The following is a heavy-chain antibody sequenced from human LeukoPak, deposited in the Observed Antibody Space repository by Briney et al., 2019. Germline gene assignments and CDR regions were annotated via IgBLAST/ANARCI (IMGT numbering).Heavy chain of an antibody. D-gene: IGHD3-3*01. J-gene: IGHJ5*02. CDR3: ARDLGDFWSGYYYWFDP. CDR2: INPNSGGT. V-gene: IGHV1-2*02. Sequence: ASVKVSCKASGYTFTGYYMLWVRQAPGQGLEWMGWINPNSGGTNYAQKFQGRVTMTRDTSISTAYMELSRLRSDDTAVYYCARDLGDFWSGYYYWFDPWGQGTLVTVSS. CDR1: GYTFTGYY.